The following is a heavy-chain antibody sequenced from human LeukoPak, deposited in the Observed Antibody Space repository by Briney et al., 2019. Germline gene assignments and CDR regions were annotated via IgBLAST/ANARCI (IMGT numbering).Heavy chain of an antibody. D-gene: IGHD3-10*01. J-gene: IGHJ4*02. V-gene: IGHV4-4*07. CDR1: GNSISSYY. Sequence: PSETLSLTCTVSGNSISSYYWTWIRPPAGKGLEWIGRISTSESTNYNPSLKSRVTMSVDTSKNQFPLKLTSVTAADSAVYYCARDPAGEYSDYWGQGTLVTVSS. CDR2: ISTSEST. CDR3: ARDPAGEYSDY.